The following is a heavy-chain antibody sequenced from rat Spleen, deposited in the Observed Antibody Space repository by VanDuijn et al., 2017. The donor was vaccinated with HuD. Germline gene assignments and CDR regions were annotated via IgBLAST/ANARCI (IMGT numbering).Heavy chain of an antibody. CDR3: ATGPRILRLDWFAY. D-gene: IGHD1-6*01. V-gene: IGHV5-31*01. CDR1: GFTFSNFG. CDR2: ITNTGGSI. J-gene: IGHJ3*01. Sequence: EVQLVESGGGAVQPGRSLKLSCAASGFTFSNFGMAWVRQAPGKGLEWVASITNTGGSIYYPDSVKGRFTISRDNAKSTLYLQMDSLRSEDTATYYCATGPRILRLDWFAYWGQGTLVTVSP.